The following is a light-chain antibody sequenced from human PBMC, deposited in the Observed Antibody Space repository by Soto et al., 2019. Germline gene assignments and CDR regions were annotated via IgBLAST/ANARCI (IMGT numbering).Light chain of an antibody. V-gene: IGLV1-51*01. CDR3: GSWDRSLRGWV. Sequence: QSVLTQPPSVSAAPGQKVTVSCSGSSSNIGNNHVSWYQHLPGTAPKVLIYDNNKRPSGIPDRSSGSKSATSATLDITGLQTGDEADYYCGSWDRSLRGWVFGGGTKLTVL. J-gene: IGLJ3*02. CDR2: DNN. CDR1: SSNIGNNH.